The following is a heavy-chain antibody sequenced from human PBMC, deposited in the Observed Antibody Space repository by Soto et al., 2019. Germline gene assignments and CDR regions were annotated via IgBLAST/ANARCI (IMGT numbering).Heavy chain of an antibody. J-gene: IGHJ4*02. CDR1: GFSLYTSGVG. CDR2: IYWDDNE. CDR3: ARIIVALPVRGALDF. D-gene: IGHD6-6*01. Sequence: QITLKESGPTLVKPTQTLTLTCTFSGFSLYTSGVGVGWIRQPPGKALEWLALIYWDDNERYNPSLQSRLTITKETSINRVVLTRTNMDAVDTATYYCARIIVALPVRGALDFWGQGTLVTVSS. V-gene: IGHV2-5*02.